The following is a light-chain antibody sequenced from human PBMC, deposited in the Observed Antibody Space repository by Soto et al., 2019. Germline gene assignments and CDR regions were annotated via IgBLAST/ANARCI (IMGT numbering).Light chain of an antibody. Sequence: IVLTQSPGTLSLSPGERATLSCRASQSVSTNYLAWYQQKPGQAPRLLIYAISSRATGIPDRFSGSGSGTDFTLTISILEPEDFAVYYCQQYGSSPITFGPGTKVDIK. CDR3: QQYGSSPIT. V-gene: IGKV3-20*01. CDR2: AIS. CDR1: QSVSTNY. J-gene: IGKJ3*01.